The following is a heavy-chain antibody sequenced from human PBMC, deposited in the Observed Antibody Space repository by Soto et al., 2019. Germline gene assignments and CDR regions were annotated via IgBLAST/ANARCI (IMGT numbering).Heavy chain of an antibody. CDR2: ISVYNGNT. D-gene: IGHD3-10*01. V-gene: IGHV1-18*01. CDR1: GYPFTSSG. CDR3: ARELDITGSYYTDY. Sequence: QVQLVQSGAEVKKSGASVKVSCRASGYPFTSSGICWVRQAPGQAPEWMGWISVYNGNTKYAEKFQGRTTMTTDTYKPTPYMEPRSPTSDDTAVYYFARELDITGSYYTDYWGQGTLVTVSA. J-gene: IGHJ4*02.